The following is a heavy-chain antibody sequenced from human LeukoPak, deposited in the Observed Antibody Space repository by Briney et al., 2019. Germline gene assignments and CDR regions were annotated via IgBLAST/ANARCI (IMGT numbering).Heavy chain of an antibody. D-gene: IGHD1-26*01. J-gene: IGHJ4*02. Sequence: GGPLRLSCEVSGFTFSSYAMTWVRQAPGKGLEWVSYISSSSSTIYYADSVKGRFTISRDNAKNSLYLQMNSLRDEDTAVYYCARDFRSLYYFDHWGQGSLVSVST. CDR3: ARDFRSLYYFDH. CDR1: GFTFSSYA. V-gene: IGHV3-48*02. CDR2: ISSSSSTI.